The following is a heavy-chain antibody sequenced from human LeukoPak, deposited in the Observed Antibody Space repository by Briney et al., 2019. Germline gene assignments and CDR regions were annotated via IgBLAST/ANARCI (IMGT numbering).Heavy chain of an antibody. CDR3: VRDQNGYGSGSYGYYFDY. D-gene: IGHD3-10*01. CDR1: GGTFSSYA. CDR2: IIPILDIA. J-gene: IGHJ4*02. V-gene: IGHV1-69*04. Sequence: SVKVSCKASGGTFSSYAISWVRQAPGQGLGWMGRIIPILDIANYAQRFQGRVTITADKSASTAYMELSSLRSEDTAVYYCVRDQNGYGSGSYGYYFDYWGQGTLVTVSS.